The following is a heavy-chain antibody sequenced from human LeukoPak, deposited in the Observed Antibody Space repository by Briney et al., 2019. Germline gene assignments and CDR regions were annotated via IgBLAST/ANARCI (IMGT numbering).Heavy chain of an antibody. V-gene: IGHV3-11*04. Sequence: GGSLRLSCAASEFTFSDYYMSWIRQAPGKGLEWVSYISSSGSTIYYADSVKGRFTISRDNAKNSLYLQMNSLRAEDTAVYYCARYYYDSSGYYYYDQWGQGTLVTVSS. CDR3: ARYYYDSSGYYYYDQ. J-gene: IGHJ4*02. CDR1: EFTFSDYY. CDR2: ISSSGSTI. D-gene: IGHD3-22*01.